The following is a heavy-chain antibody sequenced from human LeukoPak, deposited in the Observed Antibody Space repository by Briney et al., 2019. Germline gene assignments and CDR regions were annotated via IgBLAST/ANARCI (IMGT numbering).Heavy chain of an antibody. J-gene: IGHJ4*02. Sequence: ASVKVSCKASGYTFTSYGISWVRQAPGQGLEWMGWISAYNGNTNYAQKFQGRVTITADKSTSTAYMELSSLRSEDTAVYYCARDRVVMATRLDYWGQGTLVTVSS. CDR1: GYTFTSYG. V-gene: IGHV1-18*01. CDR3: ARDRVVMATRLDY. CDR2: ISAYNGNT. D-gene: IGHD5-24*01.